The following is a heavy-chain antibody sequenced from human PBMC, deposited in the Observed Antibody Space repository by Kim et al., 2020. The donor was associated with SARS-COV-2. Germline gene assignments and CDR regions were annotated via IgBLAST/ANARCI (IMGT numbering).Heavy chain of an antibody. D-gene: IGHD3-10*01. CDR3: ARGGHMVRYGMDV. V-gene: IGHV4-34*01. Sequence: YNPSLNSRVTISVDTSKNQFSLKLSSVTAADTAVYYCARGGHMVRYGMDVWGQGTTVTVSS. J-gene: IGHJ6*02.